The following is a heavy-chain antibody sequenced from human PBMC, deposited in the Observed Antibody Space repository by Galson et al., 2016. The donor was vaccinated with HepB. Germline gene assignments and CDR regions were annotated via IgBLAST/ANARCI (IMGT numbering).Heavy chain of an antibody. Sequence: QSGAEVKKPGESLRISCKGSGYSFTSYWITWVRQMPGKGLEWMGRVDPSDSYINYSPSFQGHVTISADKSISTAYLQWSSLKGSDTAMYYCARHQEGPPDIDYWGQGTLVTVSS. J-gene: IGHJ4*02. CDR1: GYSFTSYW. V-gene: IGHV5-10-1*01. CDR3: ARHQEGPPDIDY. CDR2: VDPSDSYI.